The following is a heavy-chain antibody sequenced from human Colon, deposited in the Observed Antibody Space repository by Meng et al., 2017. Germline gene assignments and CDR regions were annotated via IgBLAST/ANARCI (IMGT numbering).Heavy chain of an antibody. CDR1: GFTLSSYW. CDR3: ARSGYKNGYDY. D-gene: IGHD5-18*01. Sequence: EVQLEESGGGLVQPGGSLRLSCAASGFTLSSYWMHWVCQVPGKGLVGVSRLNNDGSRADYADSVNGRFTISRDNARNTLFLQMHSLRAEDTAVYYCARSGYKNGYDYWGQGTLVTVSS. CDR2: LNNDGSRA. J-gene: IGHJ4*02. V-gene: IGHV3-74*01.